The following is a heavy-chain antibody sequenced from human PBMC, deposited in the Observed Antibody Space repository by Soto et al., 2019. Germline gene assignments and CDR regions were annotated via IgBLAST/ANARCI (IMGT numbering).Heavy chain of an antibody. J-gene: IGHJ4*02. CDR1: GGSINSNNYY. Sequence: SETLSLTCTVSGGSINSNNYYWAWIRQPPGKGLAWIASIYYDGSTYYNPSLKSRVTISIDTSKNQISLRLRSVTAADTAIYYCAKVVVAATRHTDFDSWGQGTLVTVSS. V-gene: IGHV4-39*01. D-gene: IGHD2-15*01. CDR3: AKVVVAATRHTDFDS. CDR2: IYYDGST.